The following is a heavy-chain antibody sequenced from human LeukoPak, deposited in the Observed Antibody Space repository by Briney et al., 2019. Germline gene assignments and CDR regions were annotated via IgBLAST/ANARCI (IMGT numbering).Heavy chain of an antibody. CDR1: GGTFISYA. D-gene: IGHD5-18*01. J-gene: IGHJ4*02. V-gene: IGHV1-69*01. Sequence: GASVKVSCKASGGTFISYAISWVRQAHGQGHEWMGGIIPIFGTATYAQKFQGRVTITADESTSTAYMELSSLRSEDTAVYYCARWLTAMVTGYYFDYWGQGTLVTVSS. CDR2: IIPIFGTA. CDR3: ARWLTAMVTGYYFDY.